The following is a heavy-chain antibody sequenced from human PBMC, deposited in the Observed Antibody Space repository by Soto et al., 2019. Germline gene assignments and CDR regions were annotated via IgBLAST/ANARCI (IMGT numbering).Heavy chain of an antibody. CDR1: GFTFSSYA. D-gene: IGHD4-17*01. Sequence: EVQLLESGGDVVRPGGSLRLSCAASGFTFSSYAMGWVRQAPGKGLEWVAGVSGAGTYTFYADSVRGRFSISRDNSRDTVNLYMNALRGDDTAVYFCVKYTVTEDVGDSWGQETLVSDSS. CDR3: VKYTVTEDVGDS. J-gene: IGHJ5*02. V-gene: IGHV3-23*01. CDR2: VSGAGTYT.